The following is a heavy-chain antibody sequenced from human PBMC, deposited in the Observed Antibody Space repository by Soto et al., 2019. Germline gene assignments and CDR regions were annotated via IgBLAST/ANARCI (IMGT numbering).Heavy chain of an antibody. D-gene: IGHD6-6*01. CDR2: ISDSGGST. Sequence: GGSLRLSCAASGFTFSSYAMSWVRQAPGKGLEWVSAISDSGGSTYYADSVKGRFTISRDNSKNTLYLQMNSLRAEDTAVYYCAKEGIYSSSSLVPRIYFDYWGQGTLVTVSS. CDR3: AKEGIYSSSSLVPRIYFDY. CDR1: GFTFSSYA. J-gene: IGHJ4*02. V-gene: IGHV3-23*01.